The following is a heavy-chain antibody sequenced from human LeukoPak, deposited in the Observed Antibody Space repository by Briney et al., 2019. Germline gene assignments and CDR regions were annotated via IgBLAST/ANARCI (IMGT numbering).Heavy chain of an antibody. CDR3: ARVPFVVMGDTGNWFDP. Sequence: ASVKVSCKASGYTFTNYAMNWVRQAPGQGLEWMGWINTNTGNPTYAQGFTGRFVFSLDASVSTAYLQIRRLKAEDIAVYYCARVPFVVMGDTGNWFDPWGQGTLVTVSS. CDR2: INTNTGNP. CDR1: GYTFTNYA. D-gene: IGHD2-8*01. J-gene: IGHJ5*02. V-gene: IGHV7-4-1*01.